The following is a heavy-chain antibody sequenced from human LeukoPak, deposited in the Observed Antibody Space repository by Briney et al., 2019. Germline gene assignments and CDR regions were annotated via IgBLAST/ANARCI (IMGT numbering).Heavy chain of an antibody. CDR2: ISAYNGHT. J-gene: IGHJ3*02. D-gene: IGHD1-26*01. CDR1: GYTFTSYG. CDR3: ARGGRWELPRPYAFDI. V-gene: IGHV1-18*01. Sequence: ASVKVSCKASGYTFTSYGISWVRQAPGQGLEWMGWISAYNGHTNYAQKFQGRVTMTTDTSTSTADMELRSLRSDDTAVYYCARGGRWELPRPYAFDIWGQGTMVTVSS.